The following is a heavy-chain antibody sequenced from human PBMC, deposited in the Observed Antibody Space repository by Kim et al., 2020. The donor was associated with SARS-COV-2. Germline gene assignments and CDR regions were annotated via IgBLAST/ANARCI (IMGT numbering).Heavy chain of an antibody. CDR3: YCSGGCCSDWFDS. V-gene: IGHV3-30*03. Sequence: GGSLRLSCAASGFTFSSDGMHWVRQAPGKGLEWVAVISYDGSNKYYADSVKGRFTVSRDNSKNTLYLQMNSLRAEEAAVYYCYCSGGCCSDWFDSWGQGT. J-gene: IGHJ5*01. D-gene: IGHD2-15*01. CDR1: GFTFSSDG. CDR2: ISYDGSNK.